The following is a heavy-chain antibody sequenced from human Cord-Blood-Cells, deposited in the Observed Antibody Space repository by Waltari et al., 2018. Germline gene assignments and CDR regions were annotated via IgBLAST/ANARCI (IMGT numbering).Heavy chain of an antibody. V-gene: IGHV4-4*02. J-gene: IGHJ3*02. CDR2: IYHSGST. Sequence: QVQLQESGPGLVKPSGTLSLTCAVSGGSISSSNWWSLVRQPPGKGLEWIGEIYHSGSTNYNPSLKSRVTISVDKSKNQFSLKLSSVTAADTAVYYCARASRYYDSSGYYAFDIWGQGTMVTVSS. CDR1: GGSISSSNW. CDR3: ARASRYYDSSGYYAFDI. D-gene: IGHD3-22*01.